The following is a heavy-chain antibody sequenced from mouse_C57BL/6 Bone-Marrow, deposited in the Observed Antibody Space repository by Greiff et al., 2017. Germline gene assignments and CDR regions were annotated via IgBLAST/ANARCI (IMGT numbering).Heavy chain of an antibody. CDR1: GFTFSNYW. V-gene: IGHV6-3*01. CDR3: TGGNHYFDY. Sequence: EVKVEESGGGLVQPGGSMKLSCVASGFTFSNYWMNWVRQSPEKGLEWVAQIRLKSDNYATHYAESVKGRFTISRDDSKSSVYLQMNNLRAEDTGIYYCTGGNHYFDYWGQGTTLTVSS. J-gene: IGHJ2*01. CDR2: IRLKSDNYAT. D-gene: IGHD2-1*01.